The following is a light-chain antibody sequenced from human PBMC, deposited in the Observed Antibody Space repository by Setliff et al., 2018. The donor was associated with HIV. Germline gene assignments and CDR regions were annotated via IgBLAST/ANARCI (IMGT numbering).Light chain of an antibody. V-gene: IGKV1-39*01. CDR1: QSISTY. J-gene: IGKJ3*01. CDR2: AAS. CDR3: QQSYSAPHT. Sequence: DIQMTQSPSSLSASVGDRVTITCRASQSISTYLNWYQQRPGKAPNLLIYAASSFQSGVPSRFNGSGSGTDCTLTISSLQPEDFATYYCQQSYSAPHTFGPGTKVDIK.